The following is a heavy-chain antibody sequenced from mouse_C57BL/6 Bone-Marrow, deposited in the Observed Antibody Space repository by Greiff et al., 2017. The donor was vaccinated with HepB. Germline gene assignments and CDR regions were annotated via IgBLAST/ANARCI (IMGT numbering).Heavy chain of an antibody. V-gene: IGHV1-81*01. D-gene: IGHD4-1*01. CDR2: IYPRSGNT. J-gene: IGHJ4*01. Sequence: LVESGAELARPGASVKLSCKASGYTFTSYGISWVKQRTGQGLEWIGEIYPRSGNTYYNEKFKGKATLTADKSSSTAYMELRSLTSEDSAVYFCARWEDYYYAMDYWGQGTSVTVSS. CDR3: ARWEDYYYAMDY. CDR1: GYTFTSYG.